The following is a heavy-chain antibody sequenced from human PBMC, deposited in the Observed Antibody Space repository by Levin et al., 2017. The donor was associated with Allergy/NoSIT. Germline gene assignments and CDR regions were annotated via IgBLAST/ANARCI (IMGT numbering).Heavy chain of an antibody. D-gene: IGHD3-22*01. CDR2: IDWDDDK. CDR1: GFSLSTSGMC. V-gene: IGHV2-70*01. Sequence: QTLSLTCTFSGFSLSTSGMCVSWIRQPPGKALEWLALIDWDDDKYYSTSLKTRLTISKDTSKNQVVLTMTNMDPVDTATYYCARIRWAYDSSGADYFDYWGQGTLVTVSS. CDR3: ARIRWAYDSSGADYFDY. J-gene: IGHJ4*02.